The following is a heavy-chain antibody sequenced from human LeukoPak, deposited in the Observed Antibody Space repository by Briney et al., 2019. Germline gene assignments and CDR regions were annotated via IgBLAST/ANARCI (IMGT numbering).Heavy chain of an antibody. CDR1: GFTFSSYA. CDR3: ARTDFWSGYLVY. CDR2: ISSSSSTI. V-gene: IGHV3-48*01. Sequence: GGSLRLSCAASGFTFSSYAMSWVRQAPGKGLEWVSDISSSSSTIYYADSVKGRFTISRDNAKNSLYLQMNSLRAEDTAVYYRARTDFWSGYLVYWGQGTLVTVSS. D-gene: IGHD3-3*01. J-gene: IGHJ4*02.